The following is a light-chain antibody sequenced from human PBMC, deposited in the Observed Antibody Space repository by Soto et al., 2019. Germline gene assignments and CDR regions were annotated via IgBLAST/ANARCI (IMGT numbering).Light chain of an antibody. CDR3: QQLNSYPRT. V-gene: IGKV1-9*01. CDR2: SAS. Sequence: DIQLTQSPSFLSASVGDRVTITCRASQGISSYLAWYQQKTGNAPKLLIYSASTLQSGVPSMCRGSGSGTEFTLTISSLQPEDFATYYCQQLNSYPRTFGQGTKVEIK. J-gene: IGKJ1*01. CDR1: QGISSY.